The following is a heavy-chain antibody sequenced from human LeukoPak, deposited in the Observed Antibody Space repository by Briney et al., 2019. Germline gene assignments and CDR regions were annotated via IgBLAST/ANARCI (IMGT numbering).Heavy chain of an antibody. CDR2: IRTKTYSQTT. CDR3: SRNSGTLTGYPFDI. Sequence: PGGSLRLSCTASGFIFRDHAMSWFRQAPGKGLEWVGFIRTKTYSQTTEYAASVKGRFTISRDDSTSIAYLQMNSLKTEDTAVYYCSRNSGTLTGYPFDIWGQGTMVTVPS. J-gene: IGHJ3*02. CDR1: GFIFRDHA. V-gene: IGHV3-49*03. D-gene: IGHD5-12*01.